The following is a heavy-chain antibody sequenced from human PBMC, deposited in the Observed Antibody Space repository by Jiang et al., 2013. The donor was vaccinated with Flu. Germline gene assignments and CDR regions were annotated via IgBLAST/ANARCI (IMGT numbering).Heavy chain of an antibody. V-gene: IGHV4-4*02. D-gene: IGHD3-22*01. CDR1: GGSISGDDW. CDR2: VYHSGNT. CDR3: ARFFFYKSSSYYYFDY. J-gene: IGHJ4*02. Sequence: SLTCAVFGGSISGDDWWSWVRQTPGKGLEWIGQVYHSGNTNYNPSLKSRVSISVDKSKNQFSLNLNSVTAADTAVYYCARFFFYKSSSYYYFDYWGQGALVTVSS.